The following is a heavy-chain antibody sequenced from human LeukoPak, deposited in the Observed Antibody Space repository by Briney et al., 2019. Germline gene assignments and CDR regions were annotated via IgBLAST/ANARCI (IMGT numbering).Heavy chain of an antibody. CDR3: AREEGPRIDYYDSSGYYSN. D-gene: IGHD3-22*01. CDR1: GGTFISYT. J-gene: IGHJ4*01. CDR2: IIPIFGTA. Sequence: ASVKVSCKASGGTFISYTISWVRQAPGQGLEWMGGIIPIFGTANYAQKFQGRVTITADESTSTAYMELSSLRSEDTAVYYCAREEGPRIDYYDSSGYYSNWGQEPWSPSPQ. V-gene: IGHV1-69*13.